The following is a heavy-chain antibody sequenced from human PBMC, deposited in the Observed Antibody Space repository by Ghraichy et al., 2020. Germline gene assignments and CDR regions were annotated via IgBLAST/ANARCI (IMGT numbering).Heavy chain of an antibody. J-gene: IGHJ6*03. Sequence: SETLSLTCTVSGGSISSGSYYWSWIRQPAGKGLEWIGRIYTSGSTNYNPSLKSRVTISVDTSKNQFSLKLSSVTAADTAGYYCARGSGGGLHLPYYDFWSGGSYYMDVWGKGTTVTVSS. CDR1: GGSISSGSYY. V-gene: IGHV4-61*02. D-gene: IGHD3-3*01. CDR3: ARGSGGGLHLPYYDFWSGGSYYMDV. CDR2: IYTSGST.